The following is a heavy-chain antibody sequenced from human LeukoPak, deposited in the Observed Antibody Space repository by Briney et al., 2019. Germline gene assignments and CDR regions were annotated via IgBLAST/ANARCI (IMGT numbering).Heavy chain of an antibody. CDR3: ARDGGYCVDP. V-gene: IGHV1-46*02. D-gene: IGHD2-15*01. CDR2: INPSGGST. CDR1: GYTFNN. Sequence: GASVKVSCKASGYTFNNMHWVRQAPGHGLEWMGIINPSGGSTSYAQRFQGRVTMTRDTSTSTVYMELSSLTSEDTAVYYCARDGGYCVDPWGQGTLVTVSS. J-gene: IGHJ5*02.